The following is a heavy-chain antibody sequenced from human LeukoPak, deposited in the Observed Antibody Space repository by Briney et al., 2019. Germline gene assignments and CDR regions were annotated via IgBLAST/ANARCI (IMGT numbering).Heavy chain of an antibody. D-gene: IGHD6-13*01. J-gene: IGHJ4*02. CDR2: NIDSGGRT. Sequence: HPVGSLRLSCAASGFTFGSYAMNWVRQAPGKGLEWFSFNIDSGGRTYYADSVKGRFTICRDNSKYTLFLQMSRLRAEDTGVYYCAESTAANGTVYWGQGTQVTVSS. V-gene: IGHV3-23*01. CDR3: AESTAANGTVY. CDR1: GFTFGSYA.